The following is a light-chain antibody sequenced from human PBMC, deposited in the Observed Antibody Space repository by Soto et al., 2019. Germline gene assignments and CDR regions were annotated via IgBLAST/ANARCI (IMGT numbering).Light chain of an antibody. CDR1: SSDVGGYND. Sequence: QSALTQPASVSGSPGQSITISCTGTSSDVGGYNDVSWYQQHPGKAPKLMIYDVSNRPSGVSNRFSGSKSGNTASLTISGLQAEDEADYYCRSYTSSSTDVFGTGTKLTVL. CDR2: DVS. J-gene: IGLJ1*01. CDR3: RSYTSSSTDV. V-gene: IGLV2-14*01.